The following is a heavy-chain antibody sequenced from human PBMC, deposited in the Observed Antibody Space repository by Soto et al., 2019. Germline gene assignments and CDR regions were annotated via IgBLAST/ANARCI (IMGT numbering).Heavy chain of an antibody. Sequence: EVQLVESGGGLVKPGGSLRLSCAASGFTFSSYSMNWVRQAPGKGLEWVSSISSSSSYIYYADSVKGRFTISRDNAKNSLYLQMISPRAEDTAVYYCARAGSSGYYYYGMDVWGQGTTVTVSS. CDR3: ARAGSSGYYYYGMDV. D-gene: IGHD6-6*01. CDR1: GFTFSSYS. J-gene: IGHJ6*02. V-gene: IGHV3-21*01. CDR2: ISSSSSYI.